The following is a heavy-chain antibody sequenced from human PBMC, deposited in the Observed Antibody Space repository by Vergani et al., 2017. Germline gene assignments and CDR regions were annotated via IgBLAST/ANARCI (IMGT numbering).Heavy chain of an antibody. V-gene: IGHV1-69*01. Sequence: QVQLVQSGAEVKKPGSSVKVPCKASGGTFSSYAINWVRQAPGQGLEWMGGIIPIFGTANYAQNFQGRVTITADESTSTAYMELSSLRFEDTSVYYCARERSSSSPFDYWGQGTLVTVSS. CDR1: GGTFSSYA. J-gene: IGHJ4*02. CDR2: IIPIFGTA. D-gene: IGHD6-13*01. CDR3: ARERSSSSPFDY.